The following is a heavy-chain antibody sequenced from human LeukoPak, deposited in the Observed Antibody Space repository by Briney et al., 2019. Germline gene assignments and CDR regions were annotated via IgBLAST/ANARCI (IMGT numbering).Heavy chain of an antibody. CDR1: GGSFSGYY. V-gene: IGHV4-34*01. CDR3: ARVTSTNYGDLPALNYFDY. J-gene: IGHJ4*02. D-gene: IGHD4-17*01. CDR2: INHSGST. Sequence: SETLSLTCAVYGGSFSGYYWSWIRQPPGKGLEWIGEINHSGSTNYNPSLKSRVTISVDTSKNQFSLKLSSVTAADTAVYYCARVTSTNYGDLPALNYFDYWGQGTLVTVSS.